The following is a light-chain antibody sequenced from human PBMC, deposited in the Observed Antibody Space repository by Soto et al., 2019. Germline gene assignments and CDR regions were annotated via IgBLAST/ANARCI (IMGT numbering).Light chain of an antibody. V-gene: IGLV1-40*01. J-gene: IGLJ2*01. CDR2: GHS. CDR3: QSYDSSLSVV. CDR1: SSNIGAGYD. Sequence: QSVLTQPPSVSGAPGQRVTISCTGSSSNIGAGYDVHWYQQLPGTAPQLLIYGHSKRPSGVPDRFSGSKSGTSASLAITGLQAEDEADYYCQSYDSSLSVVFGGGTKVTVL.